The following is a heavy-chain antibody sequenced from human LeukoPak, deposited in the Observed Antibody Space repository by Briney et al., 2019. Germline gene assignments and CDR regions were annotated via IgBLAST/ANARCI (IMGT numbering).Heavy chain of an antibody. V-gene: IGHV4-59*12. CDR3: ARTRTSGRGDAFDI. CDR2: IYHSGST. J-gene: IGHJ3*02. D-gene: IGHD3-10*01. CDR1: GGSISSYY. Sequence: EPSETLSLTCTVSGGSISSYYWSRIRQPPGKGLEWIGYIYHSGSTYYNPSLKSRVTISVDRSKNQFSLKLSSVTAADTAVYYCARTRTSGRGDAFDIWGQGTMVTVSS.